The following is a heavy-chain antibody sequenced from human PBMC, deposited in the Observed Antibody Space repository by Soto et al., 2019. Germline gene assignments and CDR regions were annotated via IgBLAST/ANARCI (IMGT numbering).Heavy chain of an antibody. Sequence: SETLSLTCTVSGGSISSYYWSWIRQPAGKGLEWIGRIYTSGSTNYNPPLKSRVTMSVDTSKNQFSLKLSSVTAADTAVYYCERLYDSSGYGYWGQGTLVPVSS. CDR1: GGSISSYY. V-gene: IGHV4-4*07. CDR2: IYTSGST. J-gene: IGHJ4*02. D-gene: IGHD3-22*01. CDR3: ERLYDSSGYGY.